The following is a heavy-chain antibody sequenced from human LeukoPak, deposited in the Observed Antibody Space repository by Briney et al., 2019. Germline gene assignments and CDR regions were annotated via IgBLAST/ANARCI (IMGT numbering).Heavy chain of an antibody. V-gene: IGHV3-30-3*01. CDR1: GFTFSSYA. D-gene: IGHD3-3*01. J-gene: IGHJ6*02. Sequence: GGSLRLSCAASGFTFSSYAMSWVRQAPGKGLEWVAVISYDGSNKYYADSVKGRFTISRDNSKNTLYLQMNSLRAEDTAVYYCARDKPSFWSGACYYGMDVWGQGTTVTVSS. CDR3: ARDKPSFWSGACYYGMDV. CDR2: ISYDGSNK.